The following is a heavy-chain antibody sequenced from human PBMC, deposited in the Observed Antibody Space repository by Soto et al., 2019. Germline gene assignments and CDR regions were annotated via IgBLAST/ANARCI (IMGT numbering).Heavy chain of an antibody. D-gene: IGHD6-13*01. CDR3: ARQYSSSALGGWYFDL. CDR2: ISYDGSNK. J-gene: IGHJ2*01. CDR1: GFSFSSYA. Sequence: QVQLVESGGGVVQPGRSLRLSCAASGFSFSSYAMHWVRQAPGKGLEWVAVISYDGSNKYYADSVKGRFTISRDNSKNTLYLQMNSLRAEDTAVYYCARQYSSSALGGWYFDLWGRGTLVTDSS. V-gene: IGHV3-30-3*01.